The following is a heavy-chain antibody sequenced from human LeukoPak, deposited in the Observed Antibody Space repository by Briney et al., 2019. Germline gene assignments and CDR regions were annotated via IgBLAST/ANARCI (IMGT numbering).Heavy chain of an antibody. V-gene: IGHV1-2*06. Sequence: GASVKVSCKASGYTFTGYYMHWVRQAPGQGLEWMGRINPNSGGTKYAQKIQGTVTLTRDTSLSTASMERSRLRSDDTAVYYCASYHDYGGNPDYWGQGTLVTVSS. CDR2: INPNSGGT. CDR1: GYTFTGYY. CDR3: ASYHDYGGNPDY. J-gene: IGHJ4*02. D-gene: IGHD4-23*01.